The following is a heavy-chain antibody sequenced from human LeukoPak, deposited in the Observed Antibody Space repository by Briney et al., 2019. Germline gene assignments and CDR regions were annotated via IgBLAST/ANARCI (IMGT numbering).Heavy chain of an antibody. V-gene: IGHV1-46*01. CDR2: INPSGVST. J-gene: IGHJ4*02. Sequence: GASVKVSCKASGYTFTSYYMHWVRQAPGQGLEWMGIINPSGVSTSCAQKFQGRVTMTRDMSTSTVYMELSSLRSEDTAVYYCARVDSLYYYDSSGYGVDYWGQGTLVTVSS. D-gene: IGHD3-22*01. CDR3: ARVDSLYYYDSSGYGVDY. CDR1: GYTFTSYY.